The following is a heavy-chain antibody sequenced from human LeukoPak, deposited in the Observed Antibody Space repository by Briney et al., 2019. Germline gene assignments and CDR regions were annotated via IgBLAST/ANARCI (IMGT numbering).Heavy chain of an antibody. D-gene: IGHD2-21*02. CDR2: KNYSGRT. Sequence: AETLSLTCTVSGGSIGHYYWSWIRQPPGEGLEWIGYKNYSGRTNYNPSLKSRVTISVDTSKNQFSLKLNSVTAADTAVYYCARDGPRVGLDCGGDCYYWYFDIWGRGTLVTVSS. J-gene: IGHJ2*01. CDR3: ARDGPRVGLDCGGDCYYWYFDI. CDR1: GGSIGHYY. V-gene: IGHV4-59*01.